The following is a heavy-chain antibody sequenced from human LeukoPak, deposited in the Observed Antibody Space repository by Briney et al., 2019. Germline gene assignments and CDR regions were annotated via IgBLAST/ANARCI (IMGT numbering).Heavy chain of an antibody. J-gene: IGHJ6*02. CDR2: IYYSGST. CDR3: AREMGVVTAHGIDV. CDR1: GGSISSISSNNYH. Sequence: KASETLSLTCIVSGGSISSISSNNYHWGWIRQPPGKGLEWIGSIYYSGSTYYNPSLKSRVTISADTSKNQFSLKLSSVTAADTALYYCAREMGVVTAHGIDVWGQGTTVTVSS. D-gene: IGHD4-23*01. V-gene: IGHV4-39*02.